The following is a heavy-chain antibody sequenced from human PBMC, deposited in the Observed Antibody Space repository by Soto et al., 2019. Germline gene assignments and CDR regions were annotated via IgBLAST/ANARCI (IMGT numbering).Heavy chain of an antibody. D-gene: IGHD3-10*01. Sequence: QVQLVQSGAEVKKPGASVKVSCKASGXTFXXXDINXXRQATGQGLEWMGWMNPNSGNTGYAQKFQGXXXXXXXXXXXXXXXXXXXXXXXXXAVYXXXXXXXLWFGELLRWGQGTLVTVSS. V-gene: IGHV1-8*01. CDR2: MNPNSGNT. CDR3: XXXXXLWFGELLR. J-gene: IGHJ4*02. CDR1: GXTFXXXD.